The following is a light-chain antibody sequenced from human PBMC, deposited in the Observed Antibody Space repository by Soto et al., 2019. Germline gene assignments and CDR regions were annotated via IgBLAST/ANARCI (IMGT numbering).Light chain of an antibody. CDR2: GIS. J-gene: IGKJ1*01. CDR1: QSVNSN. CDR3: QQYNNWPPET. Sequence: EIVMTQSPATLSVSPGERATLSCRASQSVNSNYLAWYQQKPGQAPRLLIYGISKRATDIPDRFSGSGSGTEFTLTISSLQSEDFAVYYCQQYNNWPPETFGQGTKVDIK. V-gene: IGKV3D-15*01.